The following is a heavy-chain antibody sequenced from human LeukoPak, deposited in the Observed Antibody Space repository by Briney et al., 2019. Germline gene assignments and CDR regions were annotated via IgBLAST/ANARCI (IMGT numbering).Heavy chain of an antibody. D-gene: IGHD6-13*01. Sequence: GGSLRLSCAASGFTFSSYAMRWVRQAPGKGLEWVSAISGSGGSTYYADSVKGRFTISRDNSKNTLYLQMNSLRAEDAAVYYCARRNIAAAALDYWGQGTLVTVSS. J-gene: IGHJ4*02. CDR1: GFTFSSYA. CDR3: ARRNIAAAALDY. CDR2: ISGSGGST. V-gene: IGHV3-23*01.